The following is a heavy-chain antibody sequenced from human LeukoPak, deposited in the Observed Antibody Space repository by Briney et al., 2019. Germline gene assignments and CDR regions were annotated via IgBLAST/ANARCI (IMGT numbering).Heavy chain of an antibody. CDR2: IYHSGST. D-gene: IGHD3-10*01. Sequence: PSETLSLTCAVSGGSISSSNWWSWVRQPPGKGLEWIGEIYHSGSTNYNPSLKSRVTISVDKSKNQFSLKLSSVTAADTAVYYCARAQELLWFGELLSPLKFDYWGQGTLVTVSS. CDR1: GGSISSSNW. V-gene: IGHV4-4*02. CDR3: ARAQELLWFGELLSPLKFDY. J-gene: IGHJ4*02.